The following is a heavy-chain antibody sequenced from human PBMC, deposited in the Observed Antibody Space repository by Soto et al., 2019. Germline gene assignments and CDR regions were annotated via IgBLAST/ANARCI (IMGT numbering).Heavy chain of an antibody. V-gene: IGHV3-30*18. CDR3: AKTGVSVVRGVPQGFDY. CDR2: ISYDGTNK. CDR1: GFSFNSYG. Sequence: QMQLVESGGGVVQPGRSLRLSCAASGFSFNSYGMHWVRQAPGKGLEWVAFISYDGTNKFYGDSVKGRFTIPRDNSKSTLYLQMNSLRPEDTAVYYCAKTGVSVVRGVPQGFDYWGQGTLVTVSS. D-gene: IGHD3-10*01. J-gene: IGHJ4*02.